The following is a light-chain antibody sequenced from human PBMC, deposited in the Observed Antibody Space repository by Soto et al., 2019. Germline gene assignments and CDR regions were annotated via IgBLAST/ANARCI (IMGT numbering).Light chain of an antibody. J-gene: IGLJ1*01. CDR3: QSYDSKLSNYV. Sequence: QSVLTHPPSVSGAPWHRVTISFTGSNSNIGAGYDVHWYQQLPGTAPKLLIYGNSNRPSGVPDRFSGSKSGPSASLAITGLQAEDEADYYCQSYDSKLSNYVFGTGTKVTVL. CDR1: NSNIGAGYD. V-gene: IGLV1-40*01. CDR2: GNS.